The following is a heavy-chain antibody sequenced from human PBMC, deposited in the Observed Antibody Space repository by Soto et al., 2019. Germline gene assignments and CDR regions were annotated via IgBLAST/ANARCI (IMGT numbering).Heavy chain of an antibody. CDR1: GYSFTSYW. CDR3: ASLPNGYNFGDWLDP. D-gene: IGHD5-12*01. Sequence: GEXLKISCKGSGYSFTSYWIGWVRQMPGKGLEWMGIIYPGDSDTRYSPSFQGQVTISADKSISTAYLQWSSLKASDTAMYYCASLPNGYNFGDWLDPWGKGTLVTVSS. V-gene: IGHV5-51*01. J-gene: IGHJ5*02. CDR2: IYPGDSDT.